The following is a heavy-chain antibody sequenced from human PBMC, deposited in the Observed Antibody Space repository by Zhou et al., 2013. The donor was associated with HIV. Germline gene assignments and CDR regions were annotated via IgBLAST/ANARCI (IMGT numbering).Heavy chain of an antibody. Sequence: QVQLLQSGSEMKKPGASVKVSCKTSGYTFTNYGISWVRQAPGQGLEWMGWMNPNSGNAGYAQKFQGRVTMTRNTSISTAYMELSSLRSADTAVFYCARVVNYVGYYYYGMDVWGQGTTVTVSS. D-gene: IGHD4-4*01. V-gene: IGHV1-8*02. CDR3: ARVVNYVGYYYYGMDV. CDR1: GYTFTNYG. CDR2: MNPNSGNA. J-gene: IGHJ6*02.